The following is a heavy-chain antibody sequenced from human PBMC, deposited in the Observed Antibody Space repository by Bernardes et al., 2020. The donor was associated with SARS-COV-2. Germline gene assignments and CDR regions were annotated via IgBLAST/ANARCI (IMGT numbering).Heavy chain of an antibody. CDR3: AHFGSSGLPNRAYYFDY. CDR2: IIPIFGTA. D-gene: IGHD3-22*01. J-gene: IGHJ4*02. V-gene: IGHV1-69*13. Sequence: SVKVSCKASGGTFSSYAISWVRQAPGQGLEWMGGIIPIFGTANYAQKFQGRVTITADESTSTAYMELSSLRSEDTAVYYCAHFGSSGLPNRAYYFDYWGQGTLVTVSS. CDR1: GGTFSSYA.